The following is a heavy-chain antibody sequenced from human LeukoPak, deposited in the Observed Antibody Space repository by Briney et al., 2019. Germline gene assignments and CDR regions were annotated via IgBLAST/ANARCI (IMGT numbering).Heavy chain of an antibody. CDR1: GGSISSGGYY. CDR3: ARSQDIIAVPAALPVR. Sequence: SQTLSLTCTVSGGSISSGGYYWSWIRQHPGKGLEWIGYIYYSGSTYYNPSLKSRVTISVDTSKNHFSLNLSSVTAADTAVYCCARSQDIIAVPAALPVRWGQGTLVTVSS. CDR2: IYYSGST. V-gene: IGHV4-31*03. D-gene: IGHD2-2*01. J-gene: IGHJ4*02.